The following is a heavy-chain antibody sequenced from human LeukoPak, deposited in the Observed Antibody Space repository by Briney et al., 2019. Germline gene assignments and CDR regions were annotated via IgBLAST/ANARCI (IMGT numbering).Heavy chain of an antibody. CDR3: ARGPHDYGFQYYFNY. CDR2: IHYSGST. J-gene: IGHJ4*02. D-gene: IGHD4-17*01. CDR1: GGSISSSSYY. Sequence: SETLSLTCTVSGGSISSSSYYWGWIRQPPGKGLEWIGSIHYSGSTNYNPSLKSRVTISVDTSKNQFSLKLSSVTAADTAVYYCARGPHDYGFQYYFNYWGQGTLVTVSS. V-gene: IGHV4-39*07.